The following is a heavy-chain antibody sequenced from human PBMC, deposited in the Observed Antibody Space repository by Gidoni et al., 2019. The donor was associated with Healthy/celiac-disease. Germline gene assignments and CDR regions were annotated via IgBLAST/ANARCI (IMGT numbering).Heavy chain of an antibody. CDR3: ATHVLVRGVFDY. V-gene: IGHV3-30*03. J-gene: IGHJ4*02. CDR2: ISYDGSNK. Sequence: QVQLVESGGGVVQPGRSLRLSCAASGFTFSSYGMHWVRQAPGKGLEWVAVISYDGSNKYYAGSVKGRFTISRDNSKNTLYLQMNSLRAEDTAVYYCATHVLVRGVFDYWGQGTLVTVSS. CDR1: GFTFSSYG. D-gene: IGHD3-10*01.